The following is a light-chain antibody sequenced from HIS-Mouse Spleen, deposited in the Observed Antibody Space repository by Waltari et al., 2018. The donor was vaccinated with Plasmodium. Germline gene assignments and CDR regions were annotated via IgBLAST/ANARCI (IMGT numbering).Light chain of an antibody. Sequence: SALTQPASVSRSPDPSNPISSTRTSSYVGSYHLVPGYQQNQGNAPKPMIYEGSKRPSGVSNRFSGSKSGNTASLTISGLQAEDEADYYCCSYAGSSTFVVFGGGTKLTVL. V-gene: IGLV2-23*03. CDR1: SSYVGSYHL. J-gene: IGLJ2*01. CDR2: EGS. CDR3: CSYAGSSTFVV.